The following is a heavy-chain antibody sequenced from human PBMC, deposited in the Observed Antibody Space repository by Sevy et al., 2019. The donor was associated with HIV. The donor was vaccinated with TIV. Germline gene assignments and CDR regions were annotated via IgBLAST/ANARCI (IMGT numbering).Heavy chain of an antibody. V-gene: IGHV1-8*03. CDR2: MNPNSGNT. CDR1: GYTFTSYD. CDR3: ARGLYGSGSYYRKRGESYYYYMDV. D-gene: IGHD3-10*01. Sequence: ASVKVSCKASGYTFTSYDINWVRQATGQGLEWMGWMNPNSGNTGYAQKFQGRVTITRNTSISTDYMELSSLRSEDTAVYYCARGLYGSGSYYRKRGESYYYYMDVWGKGTTVTVSS. J-gene: IGHJ6*03.